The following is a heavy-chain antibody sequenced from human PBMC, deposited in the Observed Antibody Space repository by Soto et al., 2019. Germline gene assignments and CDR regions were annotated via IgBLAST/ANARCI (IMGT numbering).Heavy chain of an antibody. CDR1: GGSFSGYY. CDR2: INHSGST. Sequence: PSETLSLTCAVYGGSFSGYYWSWIRQPPGKGLEWIGEINHSGSTNYNPSLKSRVTISVDTSKNQFSLKLSSVTAADTAVYYCARGFSWQWLLRYWFDPWGQGTLVTVSS. V-gene: IGHV4-34*01. CDR3: ARGFSWQWLLRYWFDP. J-gene: IGHJ5*02. D-gene: IGHD6-19*01.